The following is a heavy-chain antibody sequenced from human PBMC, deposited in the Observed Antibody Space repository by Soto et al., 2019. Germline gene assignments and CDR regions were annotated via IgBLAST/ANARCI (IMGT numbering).Heavy chain of an antibody. CDR1: GFSFSNYG. J-gene: IGHJ6*02. Sequence: QVQLVESGGGVVQPGRSLRLSCAASGFSFSNYGMHWVRQAPGKGLEWVAVIWYDASNKYYADSVKGRVTISRDNSKNTLYLQVNSLRADDTAVYYCARAGDGYSSSSALHCYYYGMDVWGQGTTVTVSS. V-gene: IGHV3-33*01. D-gene: IGHD6-6*01. CDR2: IWYDASNK. CDR3: ARAGDGYSSSSALHCYYYGMDV.